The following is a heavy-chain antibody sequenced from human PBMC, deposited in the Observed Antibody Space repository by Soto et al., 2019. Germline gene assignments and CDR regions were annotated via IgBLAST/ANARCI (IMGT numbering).Heavy chain of an antibody. V-gene: IGHV1-18*01. Sequence: ASVKVSCKASGYTFTNSGISWVRQAPGQGLEWMGWINGYNGNANYAQKFQGRVTMTTDTSTSTAYMELRSLRSDDTAVYYCAREDSFRNSSGWYSDYYYGMDVWG. CDR1: GYTFTNSG. CDR2: INGYNGNA. CDR3: AREDSFRNSSGWYSDYYYGMDV. J-gene: IGHJ6*02. D-gene: IGHD6-19*01.